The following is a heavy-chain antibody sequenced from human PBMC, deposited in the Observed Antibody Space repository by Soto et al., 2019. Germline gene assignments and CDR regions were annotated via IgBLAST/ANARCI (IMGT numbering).Heavy chain of an antibody. D-gene: IGHD2-2*01. CDR3: ERVVPAANASWFDP. CDR2: IYYSGST. V-gene: IGHV4-31*03. Sequence: PSETLSLTCTVSGGSISSGGYYWSWIRQHPGKGLEWIGYIYYSGSTYYNPSLKSRVTISVDTSKNQFSLKLSSVTAADTAVYYCERVVPAANASWFDPWGQGTLVTVSS. CDR1: GGSISSGGYY. J-gene: IGHJ5*02.